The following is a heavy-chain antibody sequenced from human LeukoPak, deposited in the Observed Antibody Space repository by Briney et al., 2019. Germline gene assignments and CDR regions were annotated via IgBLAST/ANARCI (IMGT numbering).Heavy chain of an antibody. V-gene: IGHV4-38-2*02. CDR1: GYSISSGYY. CDR3: SREPRFDSSGYYSDY. J-gene: IGHJ4*02. D-gene: IGHD3-22*01. Sequence: PSETLSLTCTVSGYSISSGYYWGWIRQPPVKGLEWIGSIYHSGSTYYNLSLKSRVTISVDTSKNQFSLKLSSVTAAATAVYYCSREPRFDSSGYYSDYWGQGTLVTVSS. CDR2: IYHSGST.